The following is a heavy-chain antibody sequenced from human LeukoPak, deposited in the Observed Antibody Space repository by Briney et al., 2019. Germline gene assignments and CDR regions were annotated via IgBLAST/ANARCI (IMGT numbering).Heavy chain of an antibody. D-gene: IGHD1-1*01. Sequence: SETLSLSCRVSGASFSNWNNNWIWLRQPPGKGLEWIGYMFYSESTKYNPSLKSRVTISVDKSKNQFSLHMSSVTAADTAVYYCADNSNSALGLPYFDHWGQGSLVTVSS. CDR3: ADNSNSALGLPYFDH. V-gene: IGHV4-61*01. J-gene: IGHJ4*02. CDR2: MFYSEST. CDR1: GASFSNWNNN.